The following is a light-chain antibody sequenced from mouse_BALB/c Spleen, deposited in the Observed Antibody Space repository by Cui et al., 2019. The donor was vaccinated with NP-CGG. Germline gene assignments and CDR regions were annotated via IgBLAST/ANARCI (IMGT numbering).Light chain of an antibody. Sequence: QAVVTQESPLTTSPGETVTLTCRSSTGTVTTSNYANWVQEKPDHLFTGLIGGTNDRPPGVPARFSGSLIGDKAALTITGAQTEDEAIYFCALWYSNHWVFGRGTKLTVL. CDR2: GTN. CDR3: ALWYSNHWV. V-gene: IGLV1*01. J-gene: IGLJ1*01. CDR1: TGTVTTSNY.